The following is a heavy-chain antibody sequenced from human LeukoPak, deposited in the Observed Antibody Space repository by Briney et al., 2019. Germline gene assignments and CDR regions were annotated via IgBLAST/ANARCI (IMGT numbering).Heavy chain of an antibody. Sequence: GGSLRLSCAASGFAFSDYYMSWIRQAPGKGLEWVSYISSSGSTIYYADSVKGRFTISRENAKNSLYLQMNSLGAEDTAVYYCARGRSSSWAFDYWGQGTLVTVSS. CDR1: GFAFSDYY. CDR3: ARGRSSSWAFDY. V-gene: IGHV3-11*04. D-gene: IGHD6-13*01. J-gene: IGHJ4*02. CDR2: ISSSGSTI.